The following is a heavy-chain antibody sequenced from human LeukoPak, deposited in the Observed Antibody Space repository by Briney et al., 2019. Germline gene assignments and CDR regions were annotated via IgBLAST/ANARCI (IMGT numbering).Heavy chain of an antibody. CDR1: GGTFSSYA. Sequence: SVKVSCKASGGTFSSYAISWVRQAPGQGLEWMGGIIPIFGTANYAQKFQGRVTITTDESTSTAYMELSSLRSEDTAVYYCARSGAHYYDSSGYYFGGGNAFDIWGQGTMVTVSS. D-gene: IGHD3-22*01. V-gene: IGHV1-69*05. CDR3: ARSGAHYYDSSGYYFGGGNAFDI. CDR2: IIPIFGTA. J-gene: IGHJ3*02.